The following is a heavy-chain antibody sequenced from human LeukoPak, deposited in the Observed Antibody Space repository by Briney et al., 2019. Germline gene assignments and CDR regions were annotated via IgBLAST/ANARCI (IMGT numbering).Heavy chain of an antibody. CDR1: GFSFSDST. J-gene: IGHJ1*01. Sequence: GGSLRLSCVASGFSFSDSTMSWVRQAAGKGLEWVAKMKEDGSDENYVDSVKGRFTISRDNARNSLHLQMKSLRADDTAVYFCARGGAGGGYFPTWGQGILVIVSS. CDR2: MKEDGSDE. V-gene: IGHV3-7*03. D-gene: IGHD3-16*01. CDR3: ARGGAGGGYFPT.